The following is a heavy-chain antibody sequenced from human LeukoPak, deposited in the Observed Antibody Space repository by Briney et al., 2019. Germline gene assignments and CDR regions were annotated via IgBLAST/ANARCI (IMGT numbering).Heavy chain of an antibody. J-gene: IGHJ5*02. CDR1: GFTFSSYG. CDR2: ISYGGSNK. V-gene: IGHV3-30*18. CDR3: AKEQFDP. Sequence: GGSLRLSCAASGFTFSSYGMHWVRQAPGKGLKWVAVISYGGSNKYYADSVKGRFTISRDNSKNTLYLQMNSLRAEDTAVYYCAKEQFDPWGQGTLVTVSS.